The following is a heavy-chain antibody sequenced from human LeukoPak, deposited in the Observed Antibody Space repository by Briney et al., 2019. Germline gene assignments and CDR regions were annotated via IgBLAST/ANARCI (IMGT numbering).Heavy chain of an antibody. Sequence: PSETLSLTCTVSGGSISSHYWSWIRQPPRKGLEWIGYIYYSGSTNYNPSLKSRVTISVDTSKNQFSLKLSSVTAADTAVYYCARGTLRDGYNNDYWGQGTLVTVSS. J-gene: IGHJ4*02. CDR3: ARGTLRDGYNNDY. D-gene: IGHD5-24*01. V-gene: IGHV4-59*11. CDR2: IYYSGST. CDR1: GGSISSHY.